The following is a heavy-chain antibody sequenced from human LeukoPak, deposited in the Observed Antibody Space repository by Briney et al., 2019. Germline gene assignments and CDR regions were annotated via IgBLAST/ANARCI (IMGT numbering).Heavy chain of an antibody. CDR3: AVQGNYYGSGSYYEPFDY. CDR1: GGSISSSSYY. J-gene: IGHJ4*02. CDR2: IYYSGST. D-gene: IGHD3-10*01. V-gene: IGHV4-39*07. Sequence: PSETLSLTCTVSGGSISSSSYYWGWIRQPPGKGLEWIGSIYYSGSTYYNPSLKSRVTISVDTSKNQFSLKLSSVTAADTAVYYCAVQGNYYGSGSYYEPFDYWGQGTLVTVSS.